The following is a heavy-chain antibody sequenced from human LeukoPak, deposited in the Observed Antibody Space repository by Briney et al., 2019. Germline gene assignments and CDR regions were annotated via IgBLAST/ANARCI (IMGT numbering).Heavy chain of an antibody. CDR2: ISGSGGST. CDR1: GFTFSSYG. D-gene: IGHD3-22*01. CDR3: AKLLDCYDSSQPY. J-gene: IGHJ4*02. V-gene: IGHV3-23*01. Sequence: GGSLRLFCAASGFTFSSYGMSWVRQAPGKGLEWVSAISGSGGSTYYADSVKGRLTISRDNSKNTLYLQMNSLRAEDTAVYYCAKLLDCYDSSQPYWGQGTLVSVSS.